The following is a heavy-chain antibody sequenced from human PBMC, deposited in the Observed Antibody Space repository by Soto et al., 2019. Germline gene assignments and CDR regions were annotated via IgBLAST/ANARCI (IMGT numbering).Heavy chain of an antibody. Sequence: PSETLSLTCTVSGAPISSGDYYWSWVRQAPGKGLEWVGYIYYSGSTYYNPSLKRRLDISLDVSKNLFSLRLTSVTASDTAVYFCARVGYGVDELSTWGPGMLLTVSS. D-gene: IGHD4-17*01. V-gene: IGHV4-30-4*01. CDR2: IYYSGST. J-gene: IGHJ5*02. CDR1: GAPISSGDYY. CDR3: ARVGYGVDELST.